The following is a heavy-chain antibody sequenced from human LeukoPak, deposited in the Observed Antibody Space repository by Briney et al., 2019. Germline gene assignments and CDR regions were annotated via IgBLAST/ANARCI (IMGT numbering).Heavy chain of an antibody. CDR3: AREARSGLDY. Sequence: GGSLRLSCAASGFTFSWYWMHWVRQAPGKGLVWVSLINSDGSSTSYADSVKGRFTISRDNAKNTLYLQMNSLRAEDTAVYYCAREARSGLDYWGQGTLVTVSS. D-gene: IGHD3-3*01. V-gene: IGHV3-74*01. J-gene: IGHJ4*02. CDR1: GFTFSWYW. CDR2: INSDGSST.